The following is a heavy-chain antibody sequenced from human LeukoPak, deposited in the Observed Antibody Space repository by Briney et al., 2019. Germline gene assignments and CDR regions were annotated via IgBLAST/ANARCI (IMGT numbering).Heavy chain of an antibody. CDR3: ARDRGWAFDI. CDR1: GFTFNSYA. Sequence: GGSLGLSCAASGFTFNSYAMHWVRQAPGKGLEWVAVISYDGSNKHYADSVKGRLTIFRDNSKNTMYLQMNGLRIEDTAVYYCARDRGWAFDIWGQGTMVTVSS. V-gene: IGHV3-30-3*01. J-gene: IGHJ3*02. CDR2: ISYDGSNK.